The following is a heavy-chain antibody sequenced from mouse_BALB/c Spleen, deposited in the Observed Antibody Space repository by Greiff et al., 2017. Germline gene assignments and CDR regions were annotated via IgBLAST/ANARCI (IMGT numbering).Heavy chain of an antibody. J-gene: IGHJ3*01. D-gene: IGHD2-4*01. CDR1: GYTFTSYW. Sequence: QVQLQQSGAELARPGASVKLSCKASGYTFTSYWMQWVKQRPGQGLEWIGAIYPGDGDTRYTQKFKGKATLTADKSSSTAYMQLSSLASEDSAVYYCARGEEYDYGSFAYWGQGTLVTVSA. V-gene: IGHV1-87*01. CDR2: IYPGDGDT. CDR3: ARGEEYDYGSFAY.